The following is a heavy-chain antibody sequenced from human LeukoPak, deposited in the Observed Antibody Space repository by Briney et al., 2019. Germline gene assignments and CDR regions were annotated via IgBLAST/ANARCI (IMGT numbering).Heavy chain of an antibody. J-gene: IGHJ5*02. CDR2: IWYDGSNK. D-gene: IGHD2-15*01. V-gene: IGHV3-33*06. CDR1: GFTFSSYG. Sequence: GGSLRLSCAASGFTFSSYGMHWVRQAPGKGLEWVAVIWYDGSNKYYADSVEGRFTISRDNSKNTLYLQMNSLRAEDTAVYYCAKERLGYCSGGSCAGNWFDPWGQGTLVTVSS. CDR3: AKERLGYCSGGSCAGNWFDP.